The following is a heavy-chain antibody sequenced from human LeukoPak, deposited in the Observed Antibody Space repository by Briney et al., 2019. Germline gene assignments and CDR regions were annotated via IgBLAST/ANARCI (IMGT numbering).Heavy chain of an antibody. J-gene: IGHJ4*02. CDR2: FYASGST. CDR3: ARVAIIGGYFDY. V-gene: IGHV4-61*02. D-gene: IGHD2/OR15-2a*01. CDR1: GGSISSGGYF. Sequence: PSETLSLTCTVSGGSISSGGYFWSWIRQPAGKGLEWIGRFYASGSTNYNPSLQSRVTISVDTSKNQFSLKLSSVTAADTAVYYCARVAIIGGYFDYWGQGTLVTVSS.